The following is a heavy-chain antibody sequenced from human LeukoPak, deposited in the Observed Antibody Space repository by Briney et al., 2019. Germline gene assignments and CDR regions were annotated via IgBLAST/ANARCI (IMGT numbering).Heavy chain of an antibody. V-gene: IGHV3-33*05. J-gene: IGHJ3*01. CDR2: MLYDGSGS. CDR3: ARDLASGNHPYGFYV. D-gene: IGHD1-14*01. Sequence: GGSLRLSCAASGFSFRLYGMHWVRQAPGKGLEWVALMLYDGSGSYYADSVKGRFSISRDNSKSMFYLQMSSLRAEDSAVYYCARDLASGNHPYGFYVWAQVTLVTVS. CDR1: GFSFRLYG.